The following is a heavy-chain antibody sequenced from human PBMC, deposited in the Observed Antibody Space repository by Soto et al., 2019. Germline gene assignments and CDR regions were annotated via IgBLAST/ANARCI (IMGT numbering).Heavy chain of an antibody. J-gene: IGHJ6*02. Sequence: SETVSLTCTVSGGSISSYYWSWIRQPPGKGLEWIGCIYYSGSTNYNPSRKSRVTLSVDTPKNQFSLKLSSVTAADTAVYYCARGLWIQLPYYGMDVWGQGTTVTVS. CDR2: IYYSGST. V-gene: IGHV4-59*01. CDR3: ARGLWIQLPYYGMDV. CDR1: GGSISSYY. D-gene: IGHD5-18*01.